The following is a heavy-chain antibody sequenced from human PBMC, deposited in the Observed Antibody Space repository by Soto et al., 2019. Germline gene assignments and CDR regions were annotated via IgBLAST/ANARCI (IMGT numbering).Heavy chain of an antibody. J-gene: IGHJ5*02. D-gene: IGHD3-9*01. CDR1: GYIFTSYA. CDR2: INPNGGST. V-gene: IGHV1-46*01. CDR3: ARVRVLRYFDWLSSNWFDP. Sequence: GASVKVSCKASGYIFTSYAIHWVRQAPGQRLEWMGIINPNGGSTRFAQTFQGRITVTRDTSTSTVYMELRSLRSEDTAVYYCARVRVLRYFDWLSSNWFDPWGQGTLVTVSS.